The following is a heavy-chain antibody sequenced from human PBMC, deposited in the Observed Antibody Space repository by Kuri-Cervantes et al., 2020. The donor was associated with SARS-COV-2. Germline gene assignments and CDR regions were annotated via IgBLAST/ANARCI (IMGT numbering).Heavy chain of an antibody. D-gene: IGHD4-17*01. V-gene: IGHV3-23*01. CDR2: ISGSGGRT. CDR3: AKTPGDGDYVVPWAYYYYMDV. Sequence: GESLKISCAASGFTFTSYAMTWVRQAPGKGLEWVSGISGSGGRTYYADSVKGRFTISKDNSENTLYLQMNGLRAEDTAVYYRAKTPGDGDYVVPWAYYYYMDVWGKGTTVTVSS. J-gene: IGHJ6*03. CDR1: GFTFTSYA.